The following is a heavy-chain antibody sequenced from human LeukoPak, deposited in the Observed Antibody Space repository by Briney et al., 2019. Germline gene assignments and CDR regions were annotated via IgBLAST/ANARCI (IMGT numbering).Heavy chain of an antibody. J-gene: IGHJ5*02. CDR1: GGSISSGSYY. V-gene: IGHV4-61*02. Sequence: PSQTLSLTCTVSGGSISSGSYYWSWIRQPAGKGLEWIGRIYTSGSTNYNASLKSRVTISVDTSKNQFSLKLSSVTAADTAVYYCAGAPFDPWNDINWFGPWGQGTLVTVSS. D-gene: IGHD1-1*01. CDR2: IYTSGST. CDR3: AGAPFDPWNDINWFGP.